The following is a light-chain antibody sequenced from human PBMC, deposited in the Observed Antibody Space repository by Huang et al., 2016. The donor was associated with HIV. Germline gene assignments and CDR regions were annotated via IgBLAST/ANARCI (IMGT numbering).Light chain of an antibody. Sequence: DIVMTQSPLSLPVTPGVPVSISCRSSQSLIHSNGNNYLDWYLQKPGQFPQLLIYWGSYRASGVPDRFSGGGSCTYFTLNISRVEAEDVGIYYCMQVLQTPRTFGQGTKVEI. V-gene: IGKV2-28*01. CDR2: WGS. J-gene: IGKJ1*01. CDR3: MQVLQTPRT. CDR1: QSLIHSNGNNY.